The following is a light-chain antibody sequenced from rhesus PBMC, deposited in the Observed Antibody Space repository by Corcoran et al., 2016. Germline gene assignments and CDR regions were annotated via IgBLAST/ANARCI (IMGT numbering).Light chain of an antibody. J-gene: IGKJ2*01. CDR1: QDSNSY. CDR2: DAS. CDR3: QQRNSYPYS. Sequence: DIQLTQSPSSLSASVGDRVTITCRASQDSNSYLAWYQQKSGKAPKLLINDASNLQSGVPLRFSGSGVGTDFTITIIRLQPEDFAVYYCQQRNSYPYSFGQGTKVEIK. V-gene: IGKV1-38*01.